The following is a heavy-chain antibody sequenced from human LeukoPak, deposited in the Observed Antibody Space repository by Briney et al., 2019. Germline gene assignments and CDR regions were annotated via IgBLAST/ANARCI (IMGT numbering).Heavy chain of an antibody. Sequence: ASVKVSCKASGYTFTGYHMHWVRQAPGQGLEWMGWINPNSGGTNYAQKFQGRVTMTRDTSISTAYMELSRLRSDDTAVYYCARVGYDYAWGSYRRWPRYFDYWGQGTLVTVSS. CDR1: GYTFTGYH. J-gene: IGHJ4*02. CDR3: ARVGYDYAWGSYRRWPRYFDY. D-gene: IGHD3-16*02. CDR2: INPNSGGT. V-gene: IGHV1-2*02.